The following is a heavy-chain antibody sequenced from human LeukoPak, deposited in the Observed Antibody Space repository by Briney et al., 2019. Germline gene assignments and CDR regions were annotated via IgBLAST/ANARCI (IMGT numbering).Heavy chain of an antibody. J-gene: IGHJ6*03. D-gene: IGHD2-2*01. CDR3: AVLDIVVVPAARYMDV. Sequence: GGSLRLSCAASGFTFSSYCMSWVRQAPGKGLEWVSAISGSGGSTYYADSVKGRFTISRDNSKNTLYLQMNSLRAEDTAVYYCAVLDIVVVPAARYMDVWGKGTTVTVSS. CDR2: ISGSGGST. CDR1: GFTFSSYC. V-gene: IGHV3-23*01.